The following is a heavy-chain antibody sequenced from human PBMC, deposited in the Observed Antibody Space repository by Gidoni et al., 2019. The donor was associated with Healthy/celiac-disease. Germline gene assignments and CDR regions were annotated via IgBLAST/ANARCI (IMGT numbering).Heavy chain of an antibody. CDR2: IWYDGINK. CDR1: GITCSSCG. J-gene: IGHJ4*02. V-gene: IGHV3-33*01. D-gene: IGHD4-17*01. CDR3: AREQGGDYVSFFDY. Sequence: VQLVESGGGVVQPGRARRLSCAETGITCSSCGMHWVRQAPGKGLEWVAVIWYDGINKSYADSVNGRFTLSRDNSKNTLYLQMNSLRAEDTAVYYCAREQGGDYVSFFDYWGQGTLVTVSS.